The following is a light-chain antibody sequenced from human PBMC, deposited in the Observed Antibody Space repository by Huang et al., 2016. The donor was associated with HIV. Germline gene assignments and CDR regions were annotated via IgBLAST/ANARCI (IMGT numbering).Light chain of an antibody. Sequence: EIVLTQSPASLSLSPGERAMLSCGASQSVSSRYLAWFQQKPGLPPRLLIYDASVRAPGIPDSFSGGVAGTDFTLTISRVEPEDFAVYYGQQYGSSSYTFGQGTKLGIK. CDR2: DAS. J-gene: IGKJ2*01. CDR3: QQYGSSSYT. CDR1: QSVSSRY. V-gene: IGKV3D-20*01.